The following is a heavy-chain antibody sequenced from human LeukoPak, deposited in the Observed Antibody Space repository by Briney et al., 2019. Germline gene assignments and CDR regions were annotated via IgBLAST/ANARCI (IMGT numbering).Heavy chain of an antibody. CDR1: GYTFTGYY. V-gene: IGHV1-2*02. J-gene: IGHJ6*03. CDR3: ARVGLPYYCYYYMDV. CDR2: INPNSGGT. Sequence: ASVKVSCKASGYTFTGYYMHWVRQAPGQGLEWMGWINPNSGGTNYAQKFQGRVTMTRDTSISTAYMELSRLRSDDTAVYYCARVGLPYYCYYYMDVWGKGTTVTVSS. D-gene: IGHD3-16*01.